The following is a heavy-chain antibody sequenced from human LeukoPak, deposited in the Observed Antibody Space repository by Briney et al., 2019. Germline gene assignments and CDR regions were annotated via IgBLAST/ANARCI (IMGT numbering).Heavy chain of an antibody. CDR1: GYTFTDYY. CDR3: ARDGIWFGELPFDY. D-gene: IGHD3-10*01. V-gene: IGHV1-2*06. J-gene: IGHJ4*02. CDR2: INPNSGGT. Sequence: ASVKVSCKASGYTFTDYYVHWVRQAPGQGLEWMGRINPNSGGTNYAQKFQGRVTMTRDTSISTAYMELSRLRSDDTAVCYCARDGIWFGELPFDYWGQGTLVTVSS.